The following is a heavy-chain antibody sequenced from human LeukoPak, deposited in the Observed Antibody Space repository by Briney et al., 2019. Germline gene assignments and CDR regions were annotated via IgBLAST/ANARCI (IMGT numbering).Heavy chain of an antibody. CDR2: ISYDGSNK. CDR3: ARLSVLWFGELLDY. Sequence: GRSLRLSCAASGFTFSSYAMHWVRQAPGKGLEWVAVISYDGSNKYYADSVKGRFTISRGNSKNTLYLQMNSLRAEDTAVYYCARLSVLWFGELLDYWGQGTLVTVSS. CDR1: GFTFSSYA. D-gene: IGHD3-10*01. V-gene: IGHV3-30-3*01. J-gene: IGHJ4*02.